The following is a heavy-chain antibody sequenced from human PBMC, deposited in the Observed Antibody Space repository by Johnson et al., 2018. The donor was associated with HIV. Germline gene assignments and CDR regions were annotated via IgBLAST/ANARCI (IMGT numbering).Heavy chain of an antibody. V-gene: IGHV3-33*08. D-gene: IGHD1-26*01. Sequence: QVQLVESGGGVVQPGSSLRLSCAASGFTFSNYAVHWVRQAPGKGLEWVAFIRYDGSNKYNAGSGKGRFTISRDNSKNTLYLQMIRLRAEDTAVYYCARVGLVGGKEGVGGFDIWGPGTKVTVSS. CDR3: ARVGLVGGKEGVGGFDI. CDR2: IRYDGSNK. J-gene: IGHJ3*02. CDR1: GFTFSNYA.